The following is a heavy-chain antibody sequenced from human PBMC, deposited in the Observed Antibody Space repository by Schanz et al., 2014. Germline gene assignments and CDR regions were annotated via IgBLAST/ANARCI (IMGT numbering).Heavy chain of an antibody. V-gene: IGHV1-69*08. Sequence: QVQLVQSGAEVMKPGSSVKVSCKASGGTFSSYTINWVRQAPGQGLEWMGIINPSGGSTSYAQKFQDRVTMTTDTSTGITSLELRILRSDDAAVYYCARERVSFVRGPLGVDWGQGTQVIVSS. CDR1: GGTFSSYT. D-gene: IGHD3-10*01. CDR2: INPSGGST. J-gene: IGHJ4*02. CDR3: ARERVSFVRGPLGVD.